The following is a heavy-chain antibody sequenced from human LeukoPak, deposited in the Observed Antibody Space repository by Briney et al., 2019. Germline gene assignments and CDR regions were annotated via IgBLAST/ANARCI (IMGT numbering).Heavy chain of an antibody. D-gene: IGHD1/OR15-1a*01. V-gene: IGHV4-4*02. CDR2: IYLYGTT. Sequence: GSLRLSCAASGFTFSSYWMNWVRQAPGKGLEWIGEIYLYGTTNYNPSFTSRVTMSVDRSRNQFSLKLTSVTAADTAVYYCARQKWEQQGRDYYFNGLDVWGPGTTVIVSS. J-gene: IGHJ6*02. CDR3: ARQKWEQQGRDYYFNGLDV. CDR1: GFTFSSYW.